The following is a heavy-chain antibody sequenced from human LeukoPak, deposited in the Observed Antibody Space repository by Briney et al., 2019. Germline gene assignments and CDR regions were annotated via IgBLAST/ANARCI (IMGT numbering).Heavy chain of an antibody. J-gene: IGHJ4*02. CDR3: AKDSMEWLYYFDY. CDR1: GFTFSSYA. CDR2: ISGSGGRT. V-gene: IGHV3-23*01. Sequence: GGSLRLSCAASGFTFSSYAMSWVRQAPGKGLEWVSAISGSGGRTYYADSVKGRFTISRDNSKNTLYLQMNSLRAEDTAVYYCAKDSMEWLYYFDYWGQGTLVTVSS. D-gene: IGHD3-3*01.